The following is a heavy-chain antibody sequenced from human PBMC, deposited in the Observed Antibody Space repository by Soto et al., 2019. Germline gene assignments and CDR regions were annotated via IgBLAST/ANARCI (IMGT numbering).Heavy chain of an antibody. CDR1: GFRFRAYG. D-gene: IGHD4-4*01. V-gene: IGHV3-30*18. CDR2: VSTDGSDR. J-gene: IGHJ4*02. Sequence: QVLLVQSGGGVVQPGKSLRLSCAASGFRFRAYGIHWVRQAPGKGLEWVAAVSTDGSDRDYADTVKGRFTVYRDNSKDTAFLQMDSLRRDDTAVYYCAKVGIYSNYNYFDFWGQGTLVTVSS. CDR3: AKVGIYSNYNYFDF.